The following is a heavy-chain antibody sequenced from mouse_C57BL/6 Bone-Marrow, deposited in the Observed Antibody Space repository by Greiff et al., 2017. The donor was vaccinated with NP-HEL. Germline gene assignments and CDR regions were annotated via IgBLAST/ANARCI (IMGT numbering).Heavy chain of an antibody. CDR1: GYTFTSYW. CDR2: IHPNSGST. CDR3: ASRLWLRDAMDY. V-gene: IGHV1-64*01. J-gene: IGHJ4*01. Sequence: VKLQQPGAELVKPGASVKLSCKASGYTFTSYWMHWVKQRPGQGLEWIGMIHPNSGSTNYNEKFKSKATLTVDKSSSTAYMQLSSLTSEDSAVXYCASRLWLRDAMDYWGQGTSVTVSS. D-gene: IGHD2-2*01.